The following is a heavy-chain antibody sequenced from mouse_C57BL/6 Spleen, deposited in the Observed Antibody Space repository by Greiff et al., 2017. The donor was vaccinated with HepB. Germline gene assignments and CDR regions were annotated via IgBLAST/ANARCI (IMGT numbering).Heavy chain of an antibody. CDR1: GYTFTSYG. CDR2: IYPRSGNT. V-gene: IGHV1-81*01. CDR3: ARGGLITTVVAPFDY. Sequence: QVQLKESGAELARPGASVKLSCKASGYTFTSYGISWVKQRTGQGLEWIGEIYPRSGNTYYNEKFKGKATLTADKSSSTAYMELRSLTSEDSAVYFCARGGLITTVVAPFDYWGQGTTLTVSS. D-gene: IGHD1-1*01. J-gene: IGHJ2*01.